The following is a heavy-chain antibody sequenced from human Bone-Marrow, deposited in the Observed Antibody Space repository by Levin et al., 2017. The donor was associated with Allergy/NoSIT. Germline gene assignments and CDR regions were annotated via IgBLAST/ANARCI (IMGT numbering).Heavy chain of an antibody. D-gene: IGHD3-16*01. CDR3: ARKGGNDY. V-gene: IGHV3-7*01. CDR2: IKTDGSDK. J-gene: IGHJ4*02. CDR1: GFTFSSYW. Sequence: GESLKISCAASGFTFSSYWMAWVRQAPGKGLEWVANIKTDGSDKNYVDSVKGRFTISRDNAKNSLYLQMNSLRAEDTAVYYCARKGGNDYWGQGTLVTVSS.